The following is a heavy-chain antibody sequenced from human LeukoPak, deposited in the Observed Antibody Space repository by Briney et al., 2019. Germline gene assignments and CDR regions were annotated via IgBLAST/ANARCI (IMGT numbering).Heavy chain of an antibody. Sequence: GGSLRLSCAASGFTFDDYGMSWVRQAPGKGLEWVSGINWNGGSTAYADSVKGRFTISRDNAKNSLYLQMNSLRAEDTALYHCARDTSYRSRKGNFDYWGQGTLVAVSS. V-gene: IGHV3-20*01. CDR3: ARDTSYRSRKGNFDY. J-gene: IGHJ4*02. CDR2: INWNGGST. D-gene: IGHD2-2*01. CDR1: GFTFDDYG.